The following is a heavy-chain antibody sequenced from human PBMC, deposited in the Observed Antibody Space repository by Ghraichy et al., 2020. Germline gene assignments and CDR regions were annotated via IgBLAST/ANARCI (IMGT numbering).Heavy chain of an antibody. CDR3: VSAMALPGY. CDR2: ISSDGSTT. CDR1: GFTFNNYW. D-gene: IGHD5-18*01. J-gene: IGHJ4*02. Sequence: GGSLRLSCAASGFTFNNYWMHWVRQAPGQGLVWVSLISSDGSTTRYADSVKGRFTISRDNAKSTLYLQMNSLRAEYTAVYYCVSAMALPGYWGQGTLVTVSS. V-gene: IGHV3-74*01.